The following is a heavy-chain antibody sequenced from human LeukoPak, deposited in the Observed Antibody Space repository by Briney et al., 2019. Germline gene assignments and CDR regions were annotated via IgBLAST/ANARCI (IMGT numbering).Heavy chain of an antibody. CDR1: ECTFSDYA. Sequence: GGSLRLSCVASECTFSDYATSWVRQAPGKGLEWVSAITGSGGSTYYADSVKGRFTISRDNSKNTLYLQMNSMSAEDTAEYYCRKEKTRKFDFDYWGQGTLVTVSS. D-gene: IGHD1-1*01. V-gene: IGHV3-23*01. CDR2: ITGSGGST. J-gene: IGHJ4*02. CDR3: RKEKTRKFDFDY.